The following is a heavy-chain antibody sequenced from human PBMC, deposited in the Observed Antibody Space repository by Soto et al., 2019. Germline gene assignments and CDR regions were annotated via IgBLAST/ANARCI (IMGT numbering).Heavy chain of an antibody. CDR1: GYNFATTS. D-gene: IGHD2-15*01. CDR2: ITPYNGDT. V-gene: IGHV1-18*01. Sequence: QAHLQQSGAEVKKPGASVKVSCEASGYNFATTSIARVRQAPGQGLEWMGWITPYNGDTNYEQKLQGRVTMTTDTSTNTAHMEVRSLRSDDTAVYYCATLGPCSGGTCYSRPLDNWGQGTLVTVSS. CDR3: ATLGPCSGGTCYSRPLDN. J-gene: IGHJ4*02.